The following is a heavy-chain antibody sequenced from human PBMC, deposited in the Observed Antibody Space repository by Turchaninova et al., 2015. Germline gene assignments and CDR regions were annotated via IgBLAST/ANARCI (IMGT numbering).Heavy chain of an antibody. D-gene: IGHD2-21*01. CDR2: MNPNSGNT. J-gene: IGHJ5*02. Sequence: QVQLVQSGAEVKKPGASVKVSCKASGYTFTNYDLNWVRQAPGHGPEWRGWMNPNSGNTGYAQKFQGRVTITRDTSISTAYMELSSLRSEDTAVYYCARDYGGQSGWFDPWGQGTLVTVSS. CDR3: ARDYGGQSGWFDP. V-gene: IGHV1-8*03. CDR1: GYTFTNYD.